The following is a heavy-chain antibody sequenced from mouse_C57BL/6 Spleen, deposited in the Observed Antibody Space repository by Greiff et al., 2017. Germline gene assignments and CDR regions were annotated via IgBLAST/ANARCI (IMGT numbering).Heavy chain of an antibody. D-gene: IGHD1-1*01. CDR3: ARGTTWYFDF. CDR1: GYTFTSYW. V-gene: IGHV1-69*01. CDR2: IDPSDSYT. J-gene: IGHJ1*03. Sequence: QVQLQQPGAELVMPGASVKLSCKASGYTFTSYWMHWVKQRPGQGLEWIGEIDPSDSYTNYNQKFKVKSTLTVDKSSSTAYMQLRSLTSEDSAVYYCARGTTWYFDFWGTGTTVTVSS.